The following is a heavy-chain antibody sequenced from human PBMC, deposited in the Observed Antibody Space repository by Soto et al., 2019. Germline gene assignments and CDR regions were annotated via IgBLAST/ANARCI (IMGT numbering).Heavy chain of an antibody. CDR2: ISGSGGST. Sequence: GGSLRLSCAASGFTFSSSAMSWVRQAPGKGLEWVSAISGSGGSTYYADSVKGRFTISRDNSKNTLYLQMNSLRAEDTAVYYCAKDLPYDSSGEAEYFQHWGQGTLVTVSS. D-gene: IGHD3-22*01. V-gene: IGHV3-23*01. CDR1: GFTFSSSA. J-gene: IGHJ1*01. CDR3: AKDLPYDSSGEAEYFQH.